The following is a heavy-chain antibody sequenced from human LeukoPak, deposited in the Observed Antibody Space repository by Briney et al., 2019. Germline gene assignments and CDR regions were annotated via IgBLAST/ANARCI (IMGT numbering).Heavy chain of an antibody. CDR2: ISWNSGSI. CDR3: AKRRSVAGYGGDAFEI. D-gene: IGHD4/OR15-4a*01. J-gene: IGHJ3*02. V-gene: IGHV3-9*03. Sequence: AGGSVRLSCAASGFTFDDYAMHWVRQAPGKGLEWVSGISWNSGSIGYADSVKGRFTISRDNAKNSLYLKMNSLRAEDMGMYYCAKRRSVAGYGGDAFEIWGQGTMVTVSS. CDR1: GFTFDDYA.